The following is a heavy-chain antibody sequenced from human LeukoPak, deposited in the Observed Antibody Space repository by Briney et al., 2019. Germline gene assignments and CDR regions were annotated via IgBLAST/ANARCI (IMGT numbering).Heavy chain of an antibody. Sequence: PSETLSLTCAVYGGSFSGYYWSWIRQPPGKGPEWIGEINHSGSTNYNPSLKSRVTISVDTSKNQFSLKLSSVTAADTAVYYCARGMTTVVVYWGQGTLVTVSS. D-gene: IGHD4-23*01. V-gene: IGHV4-34*01. CDR3: ARGMTTVVVY. CDR1: GGSFSGYY. CDR2: INHSGST. J-gene: IGHJ4*02.